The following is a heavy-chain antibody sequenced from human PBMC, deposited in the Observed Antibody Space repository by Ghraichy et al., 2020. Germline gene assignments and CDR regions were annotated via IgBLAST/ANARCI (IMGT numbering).Heavy chain of an antibody. CDR3: ARSGPSSIAARRVYFQH. CDR2: INHSGST. Sequence: SETLSLTCAVYGGSFSGYYWSWIRQPPGKGLEWIGEINHSGSTNYNPSLKSRVTISVDTSKNQFSLKLSSVTAADTAVYYCARSGPSSIAARRVYFQHWGQGTLVTVSS. J-gene: IGHJ1*01. D-gene: IGHD6-6*01. CDR1: GGSFSGYY. V-gene: IGHV4-34*01.